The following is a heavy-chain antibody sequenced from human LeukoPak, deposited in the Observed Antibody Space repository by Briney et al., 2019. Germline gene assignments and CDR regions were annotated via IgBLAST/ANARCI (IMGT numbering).Heavy chain of an antibody. D-gene: IGHD2-15*01. V-gene: IGHV3-23*01. CDR3: AKDQEPVVVVAATRGWFDP. CDR2: ISGSGGSI. CDR1: GFTFSSYA. J-gene: IGHJ5*02. Sequence: GGSLRLSCAASGFTFSSYAMSWVRQAPGKGLEWVSAISGSGGSIYYADSVKGRFTISRDNSKNTLYLQMNSLRAEDTAVYYCAKDQEPVVVVAATRGWFDPWGQGTLVTVSS.